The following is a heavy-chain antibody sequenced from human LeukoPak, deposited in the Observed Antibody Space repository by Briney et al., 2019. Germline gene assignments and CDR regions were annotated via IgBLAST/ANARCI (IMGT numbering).Heavy chain of an antibody. V-gene: IGHV4-61*02. CDR1: GGSISSSSYY. CDR3: AREPGFFDY. CDR2: IYTSGST. Sequence: SETLSLTCTVSGGSISSSSYYWGWIRQPAGKGLEWIGRIYTSGSTNYNPSLKSRVTMSVDTSKNQFSLKLSSVAAADTAVYYYAREPGFFDYWGQGTLVTVSS. J-gene: IGHJ4*02.